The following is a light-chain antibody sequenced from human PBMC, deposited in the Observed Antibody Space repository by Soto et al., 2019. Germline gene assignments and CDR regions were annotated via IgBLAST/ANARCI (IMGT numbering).Light chain of an antibody. CDR1: SSNIARNY. CDR2: SDN. J-gene: IGLJ3*02. Sequence: QSVLTQPPSTSGTPGQRVTISCSGDSSNIARNYVYWYQQLPGMAPKLLINSDNQRPSGVPDRFSGSKSGTSASLAISGLRSEDEADYYCAAWDDSLSGYGFGGGTKLTVL. V-gene: IGLV1-47*02. CDR3: AAWDDSLSGYG.